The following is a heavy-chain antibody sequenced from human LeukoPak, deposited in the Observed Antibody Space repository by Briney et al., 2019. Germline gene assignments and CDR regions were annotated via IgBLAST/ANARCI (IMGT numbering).Heavy chain of an antibody. J-gene: IGHJ4*02. Sequence: GGSLRLSCAASGFIFSNYGMHWVRQTPGKGLEWVTFIRYDGNKEDYAESVKGRFTISRDNSKNTLYLHMNSLRLEDTAVYYCAKFASDRGVTDYWGQGTLVTVSS. CDR2: IRYDGNKE. CDR1: GFIFSNYG. CDR3: AKFASDRGVTDY. D-gene: IGHD3-10*01. V-gene: IGHV3-30*02.